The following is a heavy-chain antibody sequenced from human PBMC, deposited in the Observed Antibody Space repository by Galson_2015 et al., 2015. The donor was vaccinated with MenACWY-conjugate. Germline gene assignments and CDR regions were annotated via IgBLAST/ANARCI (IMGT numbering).Heavy chain of an antibody. J-gene: IGHJ4*02. V-gene: IGHV1-69*13. D-gene: IGHD6-19*01. CDR2: IIPIFGTA. CDR1: GGTFSSYA. Sequence: SVKVSCKASGGTFSSYAISWVRQAPGQELEWMGGIIPIFGTANYAQKFQGRVTITADESTSTAYMELSSLRSEDTAVYYCARDEGIAVAGTYYFDYWGQGTLVTVSS. CDR3: ARDEGIAVAGTYYFDY.